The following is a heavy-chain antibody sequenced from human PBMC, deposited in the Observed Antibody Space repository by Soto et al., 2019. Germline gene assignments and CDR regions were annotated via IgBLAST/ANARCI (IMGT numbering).Heavy chain of an antibody. J-gene: IGHJ5*02. Sequence: SVKVSCKDSGYALTGNYMHWVRQAPGQGLEWMGWINPNSGGTNYAQKFQGWVTMTRDTSRNQLFLQLNSVTTADTAVYYCARESAGSHKHNWFDPWGQGILVTVSS. CDR1: GYALTGNY. D-gene: IGHD3-10*01. V-gene: IGHV1-2*04. CDR2: INPNSGGT. CDR3: ARESAGSHKHNWFDP.